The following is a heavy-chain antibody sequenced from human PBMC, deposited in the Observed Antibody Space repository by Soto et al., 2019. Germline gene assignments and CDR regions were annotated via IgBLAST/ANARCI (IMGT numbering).Heavy chain of an antibody. Sequence: ASVKVSCKASGYTFTSYAMQCVRQATGQRLEWMGWINAGNGNTKYSQKFQGRVTITRDTSASTAYMELSSLRSEDTAVYYCARGGFVVVPAAMWWFDPWGQGTLVTVSS. CDR1: GYTFTSYA. J-gene: IGHJ5*02. V-gene: IGHV1-3*01. CDR3: ARGGFVVVPAAMWWFDP. D-gene: IGHD2-2*01. CDR2: INAGNGNT.